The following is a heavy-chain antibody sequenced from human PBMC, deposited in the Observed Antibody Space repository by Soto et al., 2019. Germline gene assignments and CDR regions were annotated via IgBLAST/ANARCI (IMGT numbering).Heavy chain of an antibody. V-gene: IGHV3-23*01. CDR1: GFTFSSYA. J-gene: IGHJ4*02. D-gene: IGHD3-22*01. CDR2: ISGSGGST. CDR3: AKDNYDSSGYFLYYFDS. Sequence: GGSLRLSCAASGFTFSSYAMSWVRQAPGKGLEWVSAISGSGGSTYYADSAKGRFTISRDNSKTTLYLQMNSLRAEDTAVYFCAKDNYDSSGYFLYYFDSWGQGTLVTVSS.